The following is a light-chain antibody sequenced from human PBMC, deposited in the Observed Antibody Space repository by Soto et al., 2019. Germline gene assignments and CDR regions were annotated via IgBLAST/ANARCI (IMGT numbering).Light chain of an antibody. J-gene: IGKJ4*01. CDR1: QSVSDNY. CDR2: GAS. V-gene: IGKV3-20*01. CDR3: QQYGSSPFT. Sequence: DIVLTQFPGTLSLSPGERATLSCRASQSVSDNYLAWYQQKPGQAPRLLIYGASSRATGIPDMFSGSGSGTDFTLTISRLEPDDFAVYFCQQYGSSPFTFAGGTKLEIK.